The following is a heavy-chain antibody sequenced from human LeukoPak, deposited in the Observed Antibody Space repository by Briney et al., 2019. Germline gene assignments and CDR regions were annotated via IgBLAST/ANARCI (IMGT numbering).Heavy chain of an antibody. V-gene: IGHV4-39*01. D-gene: IGHD3-10*01. CDR2: IFYSGST. CDR1: SGSISNSNFY. J-gene: IGHJ4*02. Sequence: SETLSLTCTVSSGSISNSNFYWGWIRQPPGKGLEWIGSIFYSGSTDYNPSLKSRVTISVDTSKNQFSLKVNSVTAADTAVYFRARYYGSGRDPDYWGQGILVTVSS. CDR3: ARYYGSGRDPDY.